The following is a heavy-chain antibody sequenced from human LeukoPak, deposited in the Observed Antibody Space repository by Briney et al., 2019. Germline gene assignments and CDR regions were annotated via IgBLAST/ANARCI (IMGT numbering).Heavy chain of an antibody. CDR2: INPNSGGT. J-gene: IGHJ4*02. CDR3: ARRVYNSGWYIDY. Sequence: GASVKVSCKASGYTFTGYYMHWVRQAPGQGLEWMRWINPNSGGTNYAQKFQGRVTMTRDTSISTAYMELSRLRAEDTAVYYCARRVYNSGWYIDYWGQGTLVTVSS. D-gene: IGHD6-19*01. CDR1: GYTFTGYY. V-gene: IGHV1-2*02.